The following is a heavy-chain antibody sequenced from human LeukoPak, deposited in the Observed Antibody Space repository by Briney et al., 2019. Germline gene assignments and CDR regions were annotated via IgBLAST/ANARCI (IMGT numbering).Heavy chain of an antibody. J-gene: IGHJ4*02. CDR2: ISSSSSYI. CDR3: ARDDVGYSGSYTDSFDY. CDR1: GFTFSSYS. Sequence: PGGSLKLSCAASGFTFSSYSMNWVRQAPGKGLEWVSSISSSSSYIYYADSVKGRFTISRDNAKNSLYLQMNSLRAEDTAVYYCARDDVGYSGSYTDSFDYWGQGTLVTVSS. V-gene: IGHV3-21*01. D-gene: IGHD1-26*01.